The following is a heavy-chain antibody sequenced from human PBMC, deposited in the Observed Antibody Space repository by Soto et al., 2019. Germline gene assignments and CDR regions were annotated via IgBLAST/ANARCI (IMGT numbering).Heavy chain of an antibody. CDR1: GFTFSSYG. V-gene: IGHV3-30*18. D-gene: IGHD3-10*01. CDR2: ISYDGSNK. J-gene: IGHJ6*02. CDR3: AKDINVRGVYYGMDV. Sequence: GVSLRLSCAASGFTFSSYGMHWVRQAPGKGLEWVAVISYDGSNKYYADSVKGRFTISRDNSKNTLYLQMNSLRAEDTAVYYCAKDINVRGVYYGMDVWGQGTTVTVSS.